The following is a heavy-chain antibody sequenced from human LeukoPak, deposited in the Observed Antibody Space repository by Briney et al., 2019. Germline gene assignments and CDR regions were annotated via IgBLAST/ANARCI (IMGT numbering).Heavy chain of an antibody. CDR3: TRFGRRGNYFDY. V-gene: IGHV3-15*07. CDR2: IKSKTDGGTT. D-gene: IGHD1-26*01. J-gene: IGHJ4*02. Sequence: PGGSLRLSCAVSGLTFTNAWMNWVRQAPGKGLEWVGRIKSKTDGGTTDYAAPVKGRFTISRDDSKKTFYLQMNSLKTEDTAVYYCTRFGRRGNYFDYWGQGTLVTVSS. CDR1: GLTFTNAW.